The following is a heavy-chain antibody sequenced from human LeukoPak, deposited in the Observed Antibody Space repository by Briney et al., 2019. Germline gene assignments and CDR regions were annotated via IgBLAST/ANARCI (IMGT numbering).Heavy chain of an antibody. CDR1: GYTFTSYD. J-gene: IGHJ3*02. V-gene: IGHV1-8*01. CDR2: MNPNSGNT. D-gene: IGHD3-9*01. CDR3: ASPYYDILTGYLGAFDI. Sequence: ASVKVSCKASGYTFTSYDINWVRQATGQGLEWMGWMNPNSGNTGYAQKFQGRVTMTRNTSISTAYMELSSLRSEDTAVYYCASPYYDILTGYLGAFDIWGQGTMVTVPS.